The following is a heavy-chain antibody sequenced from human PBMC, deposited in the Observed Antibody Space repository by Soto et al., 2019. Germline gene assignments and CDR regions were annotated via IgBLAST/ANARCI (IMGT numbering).Heavy chain of an antibody. CDR3: AHMYYYDGSGYYPTSDY. V-gene: IGHV2-5*01. J-gene: IGHJ4*02. CDR1: GFSLSSSGMS. D-gene: IGHD3-22*01. CDR2: VYWNDDK. Sequence: SGPTLANPTRPLTLTCTFSGFSLSSSGMSVGWFRQAPGKAPEWLSLVYWNDDKRYSPSLKSRLPISKDASTNQVVLTMTNMDSVDTGTYYCAHMYYYDGSGYYPTSDYWGQGTLVTVSS.